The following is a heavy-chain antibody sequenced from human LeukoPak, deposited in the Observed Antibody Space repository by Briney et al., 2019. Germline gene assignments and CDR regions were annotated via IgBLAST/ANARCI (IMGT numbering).Heavy chain of an antibody. CDR3: ARHRTYYYDSSGWDFDY. D-gene: IGHD3-22*01. J-gene: IGHJ4*02. Sequence: GESLKISCKGSGYRFTNDWIGWVRQMPGKGLEWMGIIYPGDSDTRYSPSFQGQVTISADKSISTAYLQWSSLKASDTAMYYCARHRTYYYDSSGWDFDYWGQGTLVTVSS. V-gene: IGHV5-51*01. CDR1: GYRFTNDW. CDR2: IYPGDSDT.